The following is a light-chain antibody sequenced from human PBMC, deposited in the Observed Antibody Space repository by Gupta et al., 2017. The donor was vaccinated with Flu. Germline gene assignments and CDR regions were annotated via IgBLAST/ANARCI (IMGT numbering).Light chain of an antibody. CDR3: LLSYGGTWI. J-gene: IGLJ2*01. V-gene: IGLV7-46*01. CDR2: DTT. Sequence: STGAVSSDHYCCWFQQKPGQVPRTLIYDTTIKHSWTPARFSGSLLGDKAALTLSGARPEDEAVYHCLLSYGGTWIFGGGTKLTVL. CDR1: TGAVSSDHY.